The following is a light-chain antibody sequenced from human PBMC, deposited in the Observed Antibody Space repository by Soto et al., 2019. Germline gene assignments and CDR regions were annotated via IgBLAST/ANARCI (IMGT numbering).Light chain of an antibody. CDR3: CSYAGTRTYV. J-gene: IGLJ1*01. CDR1: SSDVGSYDL. CDR2: EGS. Sequence: QSVLTQPASVSGSRGQSITISCTGTSSDVGSYDLVSWYQDLPGKAPKLIIYEGSKRPSGVSNRFSASKSGNTAPLTISGLQAEDEADYFCCSYAGTRTYVFGSGTKVTVL. V-gene: IGLV2-23*01.